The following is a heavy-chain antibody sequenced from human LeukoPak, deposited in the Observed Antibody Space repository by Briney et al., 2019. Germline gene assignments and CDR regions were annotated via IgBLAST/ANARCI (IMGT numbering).Heavy chain of an antibody. CDR2: ISNNDGYT. D-gene: IGHD2-15*01. J-gene: IGHJ4*02. Sequence: GGSLRLSCAASGFTFSSSAMSWVRQAPGKGLEWVSAISNNDGYTYYADSVQGRFTISRDNSKSTLCLQMNSLRAEDTAVYYCAKQLGYCSDGSCYFPYWGQGTLVTVSS. CDR3: AKQLGYCSDGSCYFPY. CDR1: GFTFSSSA. V-gene: IGHV3-23*01.